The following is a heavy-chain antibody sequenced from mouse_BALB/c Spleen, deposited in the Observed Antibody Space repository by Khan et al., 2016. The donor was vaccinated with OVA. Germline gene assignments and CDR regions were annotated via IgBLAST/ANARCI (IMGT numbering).Heavy chain of an antibody. J-gene: IGHJ3*01. CDR3: ARGGYGNYWFAY. CDR2: IDPENGNT. D-gene: IGHD2-1*01. Sequence: EVQLKQSGAELVRPGALVKLSCKASGFNIKDYYILWVKQRPKQGLEWIGWIDPENGNTIYDPKFQAKAIITADTSSNTAYLQLSSLTSEDTAVYYCARGGYGNYWFAYWGQGTLVTVSA. V-gene: IGHV14-1*02. CDR1: GFNIKDYY.